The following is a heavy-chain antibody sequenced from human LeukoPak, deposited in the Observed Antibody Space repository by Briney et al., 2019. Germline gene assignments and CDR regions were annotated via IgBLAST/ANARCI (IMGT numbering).Heavy chain of an antibody. CDR3: AKCLMHYDFWSGSPHGMDV. V-gene: IGHV3-30*18. J-gene: IGHJ6*02. D-gene: IGHD3-3*01. Sequence: PGRSLRLSCAASGFTFSSYGMHWVRQAPGKGLEWVAVISYDGNNKYYADSVKGRFTISRDNSKNTLYLQMNSLRAEDTAVYYCAKCLMHYDFWSGSPHGMDVWGQGTTVTVSS. CDR1: GFTFSSYG. CDR2: ISYDGNNK.